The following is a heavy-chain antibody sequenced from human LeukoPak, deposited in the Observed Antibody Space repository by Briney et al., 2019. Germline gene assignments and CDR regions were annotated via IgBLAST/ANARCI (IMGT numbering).Heavy chain of an antibody. V-gene: IGHV1-8*01. D-gene: IGHD5-12*01. CDR3: AGGWEPYDYWFDP. J-gene: IGHJ5*02. CDR2: MNPQSGNT. Sequence: ASVKISCKASGYSFTEFDINWVRQASGQGLEWMGWMNPQSGNTDYAQKFQGRVTMTRNNSISTAYMELSGLRSEDTAIYYCAGGWEPYDYWFDPWGQGTLVTVSS. CDR1: GYSFTEFD.